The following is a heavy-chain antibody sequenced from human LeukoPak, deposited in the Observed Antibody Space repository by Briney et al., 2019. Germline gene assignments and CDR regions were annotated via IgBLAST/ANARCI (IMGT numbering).Heavy chain of an antibody. CDR1: GFTFSSYA. J-gene: IGHJ5*02. D-gene: IGHD2-2*01. CDR2: ISYDGSNK. Sequence: PGGSLRLSCAASGFTFSSYAMHWVRQAPGKGLEWVAVISYDGSNKYYADSVKGRFTISRDSSKSTLYVQMNSLRTEDTAVYYCAGQRRDPNCSSTSCYLFDPWGQGTLVTVSS. V-gene: IGHV3-30*04. CDR3: AGQRRDPNCSSTSCYLFDP.